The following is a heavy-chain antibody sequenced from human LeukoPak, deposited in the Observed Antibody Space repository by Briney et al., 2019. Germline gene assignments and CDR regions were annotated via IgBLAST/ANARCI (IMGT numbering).Heavy chain of an antibody. CDR2: IRYDGSNK. CDR1: GFTFSSYG. D-gene: IGHD2-2*02. Sequence: GGSLRLSCAASGFTFSSYGMHWVRQAPGKGLEWVAFIRYDGSNKYYADSAKGRFTISRDNSKNTLYLQMNSLRAEDTAVYYCATPIVVVPAAKPRTAFDIWGQGTMVTVSS. J-gene: IGHJ3*02. V-gene: IGHV3-30*02. CDR3: ATPIVVVPAAKPRTAFDI.